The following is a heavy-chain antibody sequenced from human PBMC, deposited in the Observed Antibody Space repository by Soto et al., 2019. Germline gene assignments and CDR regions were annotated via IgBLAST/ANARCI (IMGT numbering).Heavy chain of an antibody. CDR3: VRDGTKTLREWFDP. V-gene: IGHV4-4*07. CDR1: GASISGFY. D-gene: IGHD1-1*01. J-gene: IGHJ5*02. CDR2: IYATGTT. Sequence: SETLSLTCTVSGASISGFYWSWIRKSAGKGLEWIGRIYATGTTDYNPSLKSRVMMSVDTSKKQFSLKLRSVTAADTAVYYCVRDGTKTLREWFDPWGQGISVTVS.